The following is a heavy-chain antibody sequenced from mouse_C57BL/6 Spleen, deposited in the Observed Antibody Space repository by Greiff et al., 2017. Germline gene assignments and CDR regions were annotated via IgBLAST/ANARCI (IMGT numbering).Heavy chain of an antibody. V-gene: IGHV1-61*01. CDR1: GYTFTSYW. CDR2: IYPSDSET. CDR3: ARGLPLDY. D-gene: IGHD3-1*01. J-gene: IGHJ2*01. Sequence: VQLQQPGAELVRPGSSVKLSCKASGYTFTSYWMDWVKQRPGQGLEWIGNIYPSDSETYYNQKFKDKATLTVDKSSSTAYMQLSSLTSEDSAVYYCARGLPLDYWGQGTTLTVAS.